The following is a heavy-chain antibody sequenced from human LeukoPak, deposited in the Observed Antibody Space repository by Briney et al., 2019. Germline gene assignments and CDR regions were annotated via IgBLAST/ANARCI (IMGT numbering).Heavy chain of an antibody. Sequence: PSETLSLTCAVYGGSFSGYYWSWIRQAPGKGLEWIGEINHSGNTNYNPSLKSRVTISVDTSKNQFSLKLSSVTAADTAVYYCVTEPGYCTGGRCYGGWFDPRGQGALVTVSS. CDR3: VTEPGYCTGGRCYGGWFDP. V-gene: IGHV4-34*01. CDR2: INHSGNT. CDR1: GGSFSGYY. J-gene: IGHJ5*02. D-gene: IGHD2-15*01.